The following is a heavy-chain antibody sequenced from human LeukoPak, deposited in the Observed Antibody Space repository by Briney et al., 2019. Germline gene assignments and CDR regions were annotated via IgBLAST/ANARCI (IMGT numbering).Heavy chain of an antibody. V-gene: IGHV3-33*01. J-gene: IGHJ4*02. CDR2: IWYDGSTK. CDR3: ARDTQEGSGAYFDY. D-gene: IGHD3-10*01. Sequence: GGSLRLSCAVSGFTFSNYGVHWVRQAPGKGLEWVGVIWYDGSTKSYSDSGKGRFTLSRENSKNMVYLQMNSLRADDSALYFCARDTQEGSGAYFDYWGQGTLVTVS. CDR1: GFTFSNYG.